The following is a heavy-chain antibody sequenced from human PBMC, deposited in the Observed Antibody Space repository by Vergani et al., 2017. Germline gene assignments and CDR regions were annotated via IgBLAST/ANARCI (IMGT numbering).Heavy chain of an antibody. V-gene: IGHV4-34*01. J-gene: IGHJ4*02. CDR1: GGSFSGYY. CDR2: INHSGST. Sequence: QVQLQQWGAGLLKPSETLSLTCAVYGGSFSGYYWSWIRQPPGKGLEWIGEINHSGSTNYNPSLKSRVTISVDTSKNQFSLKLSSVTAADTAVYYCARDRRSNSEYDYWGQGTLVTVSS. CDR3: ARDRRSNSEYDY. D-gene: IGHD4-11*01.